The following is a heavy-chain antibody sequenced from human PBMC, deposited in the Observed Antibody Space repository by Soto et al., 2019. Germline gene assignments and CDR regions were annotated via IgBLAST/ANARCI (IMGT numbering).Heavy chain of an antibody. CDR1: GFTFSSYA. Sequence: GGSLRLSCAASGFTFSSYAMSWVRQAPGKGLEWVSAISGSGGSTYYADSVKGRFTISRDNSKNTLYLQMNSLRAEDTAVYYCLGGPYSGSFGPMGAFDIWGQGTMVTVSS. J-gene: IGHJ3*02. V-gene: IGHV3-23*01. D-gene: IGHD1-26*01. CDR3: LGGPYSGSFGPMGAFDI. CDR2: ISGSGGST.